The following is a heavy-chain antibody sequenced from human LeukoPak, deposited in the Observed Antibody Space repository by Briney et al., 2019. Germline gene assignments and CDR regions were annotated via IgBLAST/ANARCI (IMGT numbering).Heavy chain of an antibody. V-gene: IGHV3-7*01. CDR2: LKEDVSAR. CDR1: GFSISSHW. J-gene: IGHJ4*02. D-gene: IGHD3-10*01. Sequence: GGSLRLSCVASGFSISSHWMSWVRQAPGKGLEWVASLKEDVSARNLVDSVKGRFTISTDNAKSSLNLQMNSLRVEDTAVYYCARGPPYGSRSDFLDYWGLGTLVTVSS. CDR3: ARGPPYGSRSDFLDY.